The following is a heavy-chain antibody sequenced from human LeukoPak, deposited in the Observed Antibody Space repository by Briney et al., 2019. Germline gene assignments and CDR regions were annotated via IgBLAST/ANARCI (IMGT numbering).Heavy chain of an antibody. J-gene: IGHJ4*02. Sequence: ASVKVSCKASGYTFTGYYMHWVRQAPGQGLEWMGWINPNSGGTNYAQKFQGRVTMTRDTSISTAYMELSRLRSDDTAVYYCVRDPGSGHSFLYYFDYWGQGTLVTVSS. CDR1: GYTFTGYY. CDR2: INPNSGGT. D-gene: IGHD3-10*01. V-gene: IGHV1-2*02. CDR3: VRDPGSGHSFLYYFDY.